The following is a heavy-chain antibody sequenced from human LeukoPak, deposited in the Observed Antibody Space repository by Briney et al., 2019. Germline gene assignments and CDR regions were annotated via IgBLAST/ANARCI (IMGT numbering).Heavy chain of an antibody. D-gene: IGHD6-19*01. CDR1: GFTFSSYA. J-gene: IGHJ5*02. CDR3: ANLLIAVAGTGHFDP. Sequence: GGSLRLSCAASGFTFSSYAMSWVRQTPGKGPEWVSAISGSSGTTYYADSVKGRFTISRDNSKNTLYLQMNSLRAEDTAVYYCANLLIAVAGTGHFDPWGQGTLVTVSS. V-gene: IGHV3-23*01. CDR2: ISGSSGTT.